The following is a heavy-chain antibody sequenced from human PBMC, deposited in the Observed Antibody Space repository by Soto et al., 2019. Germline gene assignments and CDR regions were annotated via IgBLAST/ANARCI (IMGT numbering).Heavy chain of an antibody. Sequence: QVQLVQSGAEVKKPGSSVKVSCKASGGTFSSYAISWVRQAPGHGLEWMGGIIPIFGTTNYAQKFQGRVTITADESTSTAYMELSSLRSEDTAVYYCARDGEKIWSGQTYYFAYWGQGTLVTVSS. CDR1: GGTFSSYA. D-gene: IGHD3-3*01. J-gene: IGHJ4*02. CDR3: ARDGEKIWSGQTYYFAY. CDR2: IIPIFGTT. V-gene: IGHV1-69*01.